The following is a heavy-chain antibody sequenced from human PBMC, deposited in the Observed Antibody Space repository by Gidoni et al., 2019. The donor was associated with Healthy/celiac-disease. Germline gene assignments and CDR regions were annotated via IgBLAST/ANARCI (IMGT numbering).Heavy chain of an antibody. CDR1: GGTFSSYA. V-gene: IGHV1-69*09. Sequence: QVQLVQSGAEVKKPGSSVQVSCKASGGTFSSYAFSWGRQAPGQGPEWMGRIIPILGIANYAQKFQGRVTITADKSTSTAYMELSSLGSEDTAVYYCAVLGYCSGGSCYENWFDPWGQGTLVTVSS. CDR2: IIPILGIA. D-gene: IGHD2-15*01. J-gene: IGHJ5*02. CDR3: AVLGYCSGGSCYENWFDP.